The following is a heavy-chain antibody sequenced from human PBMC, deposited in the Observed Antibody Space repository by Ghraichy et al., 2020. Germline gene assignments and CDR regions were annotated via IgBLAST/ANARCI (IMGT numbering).Heavy chain of an antibody. CDR1: GFTFSNYG. J-gene: IGHJ4*02. V-gene: IGHV3-48*02. Sequence: GGSLRLSCAASGFTFSNYGMNWVRQAPGKGLEWVSYISSTSSTNNYADSVKGRFTISRDNAKKSLYLQMNSLRDEDTAVYYCARGGAARPDYWGQGTLVTVSS. D-gene: IGHD6-6*01. CDR3: ARGGAARPDY. CDR2: ISSTSSTN.